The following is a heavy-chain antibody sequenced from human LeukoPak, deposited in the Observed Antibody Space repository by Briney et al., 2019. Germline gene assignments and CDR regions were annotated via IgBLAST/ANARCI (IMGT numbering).Heavy chain of an antibody. V-gene: IGHV4-34*01. J-gene: IGHJ6*03. Sequence: SSETLSLTCAVYGGSFSGYYWSWIRQPPGKGLEWIGEINHSGSTNYNPSLKSRVTISVDTSKNQFSLKLSSVTAADTAVYYCARLGNTMVRGVIISGYYYYYMDVWGKGTTVTVSS. CDR1: GGSFSGYY. CDR3: ARLGNTMVRGVIISGYYYYYMDV. D-gene: IGHD3-10*01. CDR2: INHSGST.